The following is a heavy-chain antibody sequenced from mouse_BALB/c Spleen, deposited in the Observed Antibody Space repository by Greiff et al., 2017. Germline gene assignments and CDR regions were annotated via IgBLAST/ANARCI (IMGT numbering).Heavy chain of an antibody. J-gene: IGHJ4*01. Sequence: EVQLQQTGPELVKPGASVKISCKASGYSFTDYIMLWVKQSHGKSLEWIGNINPYYGSTSYNLKFKGKATLTVDKSSSTAYMQLNSLTSEDSAVYYCAREPWDYAMDYWGQGTSVTVSS. CDR2: INPYYGST. D-gene: IGHD4-1*01. CDR1: GYSFTDYI. V-gene: IGHV1-39*01. CDR3: AREPWDYAMDY.